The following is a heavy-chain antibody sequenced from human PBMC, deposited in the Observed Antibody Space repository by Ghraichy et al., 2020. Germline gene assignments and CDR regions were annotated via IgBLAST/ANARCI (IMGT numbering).Heavy chain of an antibody. CDR2: ISWDGGET. J-gene: IGHJ6*02. D-gene: IGHD4-23*01. V-gene: IGHV3-43D*03. Sequence: LTCATSGFTFDDYAMHWVRQAPGKGLEWVSVISWDGGETYYADSVRGRFTISRVNSRNSLYLQMNSLRPEDTAVYYCAKDIGSGNSEYYYYGMDVWGRGTTVTVS. CDR1: GFTFDDYA. CDR3: AKDIGSGNSEYYYYGMDV.